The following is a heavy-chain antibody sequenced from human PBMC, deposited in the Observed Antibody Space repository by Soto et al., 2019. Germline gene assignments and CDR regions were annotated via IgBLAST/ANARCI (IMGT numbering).Heavy chain of an antibody. CDR1: GGTFSSYS. CDR3: GSAATGYFYMDV. D-gene: IGHD2-15*01. V-gene: IGHV1-69*02. Sequence: QVQLVQSGAEVKKPGSSVKVSCKASGGTFSSYSISWVRQAPGQGLEWMGRIIPILGVTNYAQKFQGRVTITADKSTTTAYMELRSLRSEDTAVYYCGSAATGYFYMDVWGKGTTVTVSS. CDR2: IIPILGVT. J-gene: IGHJ6*03.